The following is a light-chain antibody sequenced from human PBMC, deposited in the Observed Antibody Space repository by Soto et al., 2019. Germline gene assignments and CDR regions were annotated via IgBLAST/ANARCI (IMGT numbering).Light chain of an antibody. Sequence: SVLTQPVSVSGSPGQSIAISCTGTSSDFGGYNYVSWHQQHPGKAPKVLISVVSNRPSGVSNRFSGSKSGNTASLTISGLQAEDEADYYCSSYRSGGTFVVGSGTKLTVL. CDR3: SSYRSGGTFV. CDR1: SSDFGGYNY. J-gene: IGLJ1*01. CDR2: VVS. V-gene: IGLV2-14*01.